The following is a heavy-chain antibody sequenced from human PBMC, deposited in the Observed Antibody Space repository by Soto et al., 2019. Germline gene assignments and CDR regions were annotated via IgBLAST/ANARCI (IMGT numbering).Heavy chain of an antibody. CDR3: ATESGSTYGYFDY. CDR2: ISNRGST. V-gene: IGHV4-30-4*01. CDR1: GGSVTSDEDY. Sequence: SATLSLTCTVSGGSVTSDEDYWSWIRPSPGKGLEWIGYISNRGSTGYNPSLKTRLSMSVDRSKNQFTLRLTSVTAADTVLYFCATESGSTYGYFDYWGQVTQVTVSS. D-gene: IGHD5-18*01. J-gene: IGHJ4*02.